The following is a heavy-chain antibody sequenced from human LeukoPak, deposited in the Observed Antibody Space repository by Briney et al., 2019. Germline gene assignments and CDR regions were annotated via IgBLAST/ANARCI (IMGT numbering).Heavy chain of an antibody. CDR2: ISTDGSNK. V-gene: IGHV3-30*18. D-gene: IGHD3-22*01. Sequence: GGSLRLSCAASGFTFSYYGLHWVRQAPGKGLEWVALISTDGSNKDYADSVKGRFTISRDNSKNTLYLQMNSLRAEDTAVYYCAKDREYYYDSSGYSLNYFDYWGQGTLVTVSS. CDR3: AKDREYYYDSSGYSLNYFDY. CDR1: GFTFSYYG. J-gene: IGHJ4*02.